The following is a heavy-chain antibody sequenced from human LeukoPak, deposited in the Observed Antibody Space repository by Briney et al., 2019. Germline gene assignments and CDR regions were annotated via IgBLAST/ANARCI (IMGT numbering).Heavy chain of an antibody. V-gene: IGHV3-23*01. CDR1: GFTFSIYA. Sequence: GGSLRLSCAASGFTFSIYAMNWVRQAPGQGLEWVSVISAGGTSTYYADSVKGRFTISRDNSKNTLYLQMNSLRAEDAAVYYCAKGVTSAYRDFDYWGQGTLVTVSS. CDR3: AKGVTSAYRDFDY. D-gene: IGHD3-22*01. CDR2: ISAGGTST. J-gene: IGHJ4*02.